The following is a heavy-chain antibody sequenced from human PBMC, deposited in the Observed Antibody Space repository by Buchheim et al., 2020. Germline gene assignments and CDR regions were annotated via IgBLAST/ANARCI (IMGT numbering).Heavy chain of an antibody. D-gene: IGHD5-18*01. J-gene: IGHJ6*02. CDR1: GFSLSTSGMC. CDR2: LDWDDDK. Sequence: QVTLRESGPALVKPTQTLTLTCTFSGFSLSTSGMCVSWIRQPPGKALEWLARLDWDDDKYYSTSLKTRLTISKNTSKNQVVLTMTNMDPVDTATYYCARIRQDTAMVGSPYYYYYYGMDVWGQGTT. CDR3: ARIRQDTAMVGSPYYYYYYGMDV. V-gene: IGHV2-70*15.